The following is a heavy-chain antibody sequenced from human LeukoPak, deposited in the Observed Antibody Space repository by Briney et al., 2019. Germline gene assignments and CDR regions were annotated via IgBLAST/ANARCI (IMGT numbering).Heavy chain of an antibody. CDR3: ASDRFYFGV. Sequence: GGSLRLSCAAPGFTFSSYWMHWVRQAPGKGLEWVANIKLDGTEKYYVDSVKGRFTISRDNAKNSLYLQMNSLRAEDTAVYYCASDRFYFGVWGQGTLVTVSS. V-gene: IGHV3-7*05. CDR2: IKLDGTEK. CDR1: GFTFSSYW. D-gene: IGHD3-16*01. J-gene: IGHJ4*02.